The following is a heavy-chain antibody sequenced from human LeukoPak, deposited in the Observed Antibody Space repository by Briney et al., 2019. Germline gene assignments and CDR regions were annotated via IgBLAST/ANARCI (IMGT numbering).Heavy chain of an antibody. V-gene: IGHV3-23*01. CDR3: AKQSHDYGGYMDF. CDR2: ISNSGEST. CDR1: GFTFSDHH. Sequence: GGSLRLSCAASGFTFSDHHMDWVRQAPGKGLEWVSTISNSGESTSYADSVKGRFTISRDNSKNTLYLQLNSLRADDTALYYCAKQSHDYGGYMDFWGQGTLVTVSS. J-gene: IGHJ4*02. D-gene: IGHD4-17*01.